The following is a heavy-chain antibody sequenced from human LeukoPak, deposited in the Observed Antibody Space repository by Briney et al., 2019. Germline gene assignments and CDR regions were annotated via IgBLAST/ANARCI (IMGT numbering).Heavy chain of an antibody. Sequence: SVKVSCKASGGTFSSYAISWVRQAPGQGLEWMGRIIPILGIANYAQKFQGRVTITADKSTSTAYMELSSLRSEDTAVYYCARYKYLPVNYYDSSNDAFDIWGQGTMVTVSS. CDR3: ARYKYLPVNYYDSSNDAFDI. V-gene: IGHV1-69*04. D-gene: IGHD3-22*01. CDR2: IIPILGIA. J-gene: IGHJ3*02. CDR1: GGTFSSYA.